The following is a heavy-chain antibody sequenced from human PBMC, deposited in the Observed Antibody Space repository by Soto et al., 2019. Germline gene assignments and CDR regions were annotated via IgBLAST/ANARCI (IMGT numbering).Heavy chain of an antibody. D-gene: IGHD3-22*01. Sequence: QVQLVQSGGGLVKPGGSLRLSCATSGFRFSDYYMSWLRQAPGMGLEWLGRISGSGGNIRFADSVKGRFTISRDNAKQSLYLQMNSLRGDDTAVYYCARDGFDTSGNIPYGFWGQGTLVTVSS. V-gene: IGHV3-11*01. J-gene: IGHJ4*02. CDR2: ISGSGGNI. CDR1: GFRFSDYY. CDR3: ARDGFDTSGNIPYGF.